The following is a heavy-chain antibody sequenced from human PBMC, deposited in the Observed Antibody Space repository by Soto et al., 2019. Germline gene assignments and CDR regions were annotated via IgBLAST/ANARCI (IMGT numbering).Heavy chain of an antibody. V-gene: IGHV4-34*01. CDR2: INHSGST. J-gene: IGHJ6*03. D-gene: IGHD2-2*01. CDR1: GLSFSGYY. CDR3: ARGGSTRDSYYYYYMDV. Sequence: SETLSLTCAVYGLSFSGYYWSWIRQPPGKGLEWIGEINHSGSTNYNPSLKSRVTISVDTSKNQFSLKLSSVTAADTAVYYCARGGSTRDSYYYYYMDVWGKGTTVTVSS.